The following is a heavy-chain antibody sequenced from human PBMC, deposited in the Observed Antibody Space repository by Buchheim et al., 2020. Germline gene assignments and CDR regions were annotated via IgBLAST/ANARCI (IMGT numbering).Heavy chain of an antibody. CDR1: GFTFSSYG. Sequence: QVQLVESGGGVVQPGRSLRLSCAASGFTFSSYGMHWVRQAPGKGLEWVAVISYDGSNAYYADSVKGRFTISRDNSKNTLYLQMNSLRAEDTAVFYCAKTNYYEGSGYIDYWGQGTL. CDR3: AKTNYYEGSGYIDY. V-gene: IGHV3-30*18. D-gene: IGHD3-22*01. J-gene: IGHJ4*02. CDR2: ISYDGSNA.